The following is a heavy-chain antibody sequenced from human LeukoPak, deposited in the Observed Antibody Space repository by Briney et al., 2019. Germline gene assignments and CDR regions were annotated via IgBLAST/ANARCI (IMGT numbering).Heavy chain of an antibody. CDR2: INSDGSGT. Sequence: GGSLTLSCAASGFTFNSYWMHWVRPAPGKGLVWVSRINSDGSGTSDADFVKGRFTISRDNSKNTLYLQMNSLRAEDTAMYYCARDRLTNDAFDIWGQGTMVTVSS. J-gene: IGHJ3*02. V-gene: IGHV3-74*01. CDR1: GFTFNSYW. D-gene: IGHD2-8*01. CDR3: ARDRLTNDAFDI.